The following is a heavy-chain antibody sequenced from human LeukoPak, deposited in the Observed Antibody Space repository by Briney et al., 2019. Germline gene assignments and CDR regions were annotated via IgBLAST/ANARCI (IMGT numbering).Heavy chain of an antibody. V-gene: IGHV4-39*07. J-gene: IGHJ4*02. D-gene: IGHD3-10*01. CDR1: GGSISSSSYY. CDR2: IYYSGST. CDR3: ARVGTMVRGLGLDRVYYFDY. Sequence: SETLSLACTVSGGSISSSSYYWGWIRQPPGKGLEWIGSIYYSGSTYYNPSLKSRVTISVDTSKNQFSLKLSSVTAADTAVYYCARVGTMVRGLGLDRVYYFDYWGQGTLVTVSS.